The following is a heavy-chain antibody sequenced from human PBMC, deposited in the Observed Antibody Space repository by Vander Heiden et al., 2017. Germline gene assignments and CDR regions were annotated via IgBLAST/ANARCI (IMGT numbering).Heavy chain of an antibody. D-gene: IGHD3-3*01. CDR3: ARRVSYYDFWSGYYRFDY. CDR2: IWYDGSNK. Sequence: QVQLVESGGGVVQPGRSLRLSCAASGFTFSSYGMHWVRQAQGKGLEWVAVIWYDGSNKYYADSVKGRFTISRDNSKNTLYLQMNSLRAEDTAVYYCARRVSYYDFWSGYYRFDYWGQGTLVTVSS. J-gene: IGHJ4*02. V-gene: IGHV3-33*01. CDR1: GFTFSSYG.